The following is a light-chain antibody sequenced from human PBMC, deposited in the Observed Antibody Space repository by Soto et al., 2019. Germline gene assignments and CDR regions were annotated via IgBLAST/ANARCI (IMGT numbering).Light chain of an antibody. V-gene: IGLV1-44*01. CDR2: SND. CDR1: SSNIGSNT. CDR3: AAWDDSLNGWV. J-gene: IGLJ3*02. Sequence: SVLTQPPSASGPPGQRVTLSCSGSSSNIGSNTVNWYQQLPGTAPKLLIYSNDQRPSGVPDRFSGSKSGTSASLAISGLQSEDEADYYCAAWDDSLNGWVFGGGTKVTVL.